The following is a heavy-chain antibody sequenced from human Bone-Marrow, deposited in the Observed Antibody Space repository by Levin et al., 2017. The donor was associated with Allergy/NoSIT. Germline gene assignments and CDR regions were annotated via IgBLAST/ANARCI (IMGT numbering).Heavy chain of an antibody. Sequence: PAASVKVSCKASGYTFTSYYMHWVRQAPGQGLEWMGIINPSGGSTSYAQKFQGRVTMTRDTSTSTVYMELSSLRSEDTAVYYCAREDLSSIAVAPGTSWFDPWGQGTLVTVSS. CDR3: AREDLSSIAVAPGTSWFDP. CDR1: GYTFTSYY. D-gene: IGHD6-19*01. CDR2: INPSGGST. V-gene: IGHV1-46*01. J-gene: IGHJ5*02.